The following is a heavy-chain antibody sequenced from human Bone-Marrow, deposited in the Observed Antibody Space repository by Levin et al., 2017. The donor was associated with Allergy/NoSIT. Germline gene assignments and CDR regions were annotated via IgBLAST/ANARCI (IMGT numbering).Heavy chain of an antibody. D-gene: IGHD3-3*02. V-gene: IGHV5-51*01. J-gene: IGHJ6*02. CDR3: ARQGIFPGRKYSYGLDV. CDR2: IYPGDSDT. Sequence: ASVKVSCKGSEYNFMNYWIAWVRQMPGKGLEWMGIIYPGDSDTRYSPSFQGQVTISVDRSISTAYLQWTTLKSSDTAMYYCARQGIFPGRKYSYGLDVWGQGTSVTVSS. CDR1: EYNFMNYW.